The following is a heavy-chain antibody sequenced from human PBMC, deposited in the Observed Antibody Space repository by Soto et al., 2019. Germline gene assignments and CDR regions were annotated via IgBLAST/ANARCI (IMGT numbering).Heavy chain of an antibody. CDR2: IYWDDSK. CDR3: AHKGPEDWPRDY. CDR1: GFSLSTSGVG. V-gene: IGHV2-5*02. J-gene: IGHJ4*02. Sequence: QITLKESGPTLVRPTQTLTLTCAFSGFSLSTSGVGVGWIRQPPGKALEWLAVIYWDDSKHYSPSLRSRLTITKDTSKNQVVLTMTNMDPMDTGTYYCAHKGPEDWPRDYCGQGTLVTVSS. D-gene: IGHD3-9*01.